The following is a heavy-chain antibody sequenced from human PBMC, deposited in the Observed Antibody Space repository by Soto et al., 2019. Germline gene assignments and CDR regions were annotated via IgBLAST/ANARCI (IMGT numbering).Heavy chain of an antibody. CDR3: ARNRVTQSDY. V-gene: IGHV4-30-4*01. Sequence: SETLSLTCTVSGGSISSGDYYWSWIRQPPGKGLEWIGYIFYSGSTYYNPSLKSRVTISVDTSKNQFSLKLSSVTAADTAVYYCARNRVTQSDYWGQGTLVTVAS. D-gene: IGHD2-21*02. J-gene: IGHJ4*02. CDR2: IFYSGST. CDR1: GGSISSGDYY.